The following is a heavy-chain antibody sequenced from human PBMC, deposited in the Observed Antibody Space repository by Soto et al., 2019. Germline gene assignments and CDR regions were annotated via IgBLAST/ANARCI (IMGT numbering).Heavy chain of an antibody. D-gene: IGHD6-13*01. V-gene: IGHV3-30-3*01. CDR2: ISYDGSNK. J-gene: IGHJ4*02. Sequence: PGGSLRLSCAASGFTFSSYAMHWVRQAPGKGLEWVAVISYDGSNKYYADSVKGRFTISRDNSKNTLYLQMNSLRAEDTAVYYCARAKIAAAAQIPLLNYWSQGTLVTVSS. CDR3: ARAKIAAAAQIPLLNY. CDR1: GFTFSSYA.